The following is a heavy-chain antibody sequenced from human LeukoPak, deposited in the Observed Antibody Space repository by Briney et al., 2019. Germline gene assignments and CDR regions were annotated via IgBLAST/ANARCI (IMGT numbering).Heavy chain of an antibody. CDR2: IYYSGST. CDR3: ARLFRFGELLPHPLDY. V-gene: IGHV4-39*07. Sequence: SETLSLTCTVSGGSISSSSYYWGWIRQPPGKGLEWIGSIYYSGSTYYNPSLKSRVTISVDTSKNQFSLKLSSVTAADTAVYYCARLFRFGELLPHPLDYWGQGTLVTVSS. J-gene: IGHJ4*02. CDR1: GGSISSSSYY. D-gene: IGHD3-10*01.